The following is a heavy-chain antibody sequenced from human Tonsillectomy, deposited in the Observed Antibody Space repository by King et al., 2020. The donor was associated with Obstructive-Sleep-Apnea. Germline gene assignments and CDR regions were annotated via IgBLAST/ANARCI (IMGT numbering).Heavy chain of an antibody. D-gene: IGHD3-10*01. CDR3: ASQSYFYGSGNLYGMDV. CDR1: GFTFSSYA. Sequence: QLVQSGGGVVQPGRSLRLSCAASGFTFSSYAMHWVRQAPGKGLDWAAVIFKDGMDKYYADSVKGRFTISRDNSKNTLYLQMNSLRAEDTAFYYCASQSYFYGSGNLYGMDVWGQGTTVTVSS. CDR2: IFKDGMDK. J-gene: IGHJ6*02. V-gene: IGHV3-30*04.